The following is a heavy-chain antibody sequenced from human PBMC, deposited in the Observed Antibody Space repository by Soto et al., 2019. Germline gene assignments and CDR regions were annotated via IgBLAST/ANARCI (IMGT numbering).Heavy chain of an antibody. CDR2: IVVGSGNT. CDR3: AAGGAAAGRGRFSYYYGMDV. V-gene: IGHV1-58*01. CDR1: GFTFTSSS. J-gene: IGHJ6*02. D-gene: IGHD6-13*01. Sequence: ASVKVSCKASGFTFTSSSVQWVRHARGQRLEWIGWIVVGSGNTNYAQKFQERVTITRDMSTSTAYMELSSLRSEDTAVYYCAAGGAAAGRGRFSYYYGMDVWGQGTTVTVSS.